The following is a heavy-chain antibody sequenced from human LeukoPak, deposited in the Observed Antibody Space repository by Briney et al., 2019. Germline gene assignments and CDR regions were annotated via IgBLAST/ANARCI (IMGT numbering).Heavy chain of an antibody. D-gene: IGHD3-3*01. V-gene: IGHV4-34*01. J-gene: IGHJ6*02. CDR3: ARDLKVLRFLEWSAAHYYYYGMDV. CDR2: INHSGST. CDR1: GGSFSGYY. Sequence: SETLSLTCAVYGGSFSGYYWSWIRQSPGKGLEWIGEINHSGSTNYNPSLKSRVTISVDTSKNQFSLKLSSVTAADTAVYYCARDLKVLRFLEWSAAHYYYYGMDVWGQGTTVTVSS.